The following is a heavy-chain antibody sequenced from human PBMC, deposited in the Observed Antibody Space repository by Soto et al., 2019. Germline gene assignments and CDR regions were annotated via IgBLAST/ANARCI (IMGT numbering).Heavy chain of an antibody. Sequence: QVQLVQSGAEVKQPGASVKVSCKASGYTFTNYGFTWLRKAPGQGLEWLGWISTYNGNTKYAQKVQGRLTMTTDTSTSTANMELTRLRSDDTALYYCSRTTVTASYYYMDVWGKGSTVTVSS. J-gene: IGHJ6*03. CDR1: GYTFTNYG. CDR2: ISTYNGNT. V-gene: IGHV1-18*01. D-gene: IGHD4-17*01. CDR3: SRTTVTASYYYMDV.